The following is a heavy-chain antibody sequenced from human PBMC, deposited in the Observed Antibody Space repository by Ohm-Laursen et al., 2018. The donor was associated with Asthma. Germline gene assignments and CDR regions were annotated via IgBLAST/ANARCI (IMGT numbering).Heavy chain of an antibody. Sequence: SLRLSCAASGFTFSSYAMNWVRQSPGKGLEWVSAISGGGGSTDYADSVRARFTISRDNSKNTLYLQMNSLRAEDTAVYFCAKVGAWPHYYYFGTDVWGQGTTVTVSS. CDR3: AKVGAWPHYYYFGTDV. V-gene: IGHV3-23*01. J-gene: IGHJ6*02. CDR1: GFTFSSYA. D-gene: IGHD5-12*01. CDR2: ISGGGGST.